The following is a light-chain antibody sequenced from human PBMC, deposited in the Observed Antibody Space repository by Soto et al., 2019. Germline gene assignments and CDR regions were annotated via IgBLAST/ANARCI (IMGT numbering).Light chain of an antibody. J-gene: IGLJ1*01. Sequence: QSVLTQPASVSGSPGQSITISCTGTSSDVGAYNFVSWYQQYPGKAPKVIIFEVRKRPSGVSNRFSGSKSGDTASLTISGLQAEDEADYYCQSYGDSLSGYVFGTGTKVTVL. CDR2: EVR. V-gene: IGLV2-14*01. CDR1: SSDVGAYNF. CDR3: QSYGDSLSGYV.